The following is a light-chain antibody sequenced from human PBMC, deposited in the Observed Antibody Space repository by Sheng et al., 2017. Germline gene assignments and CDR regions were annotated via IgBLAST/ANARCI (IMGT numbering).Light chain of an antibody. CDR2: DAS. J-gene: IGKJ5*01. CDR1: QNIRIY. CDR3: QQFNTYPLT. Sequence: DIQMTQSPSFLSASVGDRVTITCRAGQNIRIYLNWYQQKPGKAPNLLISDASSLVGGVPSRFSGSGSGTDFKITISSLQPEDFATYYCQQFNTYPLTFGQGTRLEIK. V-gene: IGKV1-39*01.